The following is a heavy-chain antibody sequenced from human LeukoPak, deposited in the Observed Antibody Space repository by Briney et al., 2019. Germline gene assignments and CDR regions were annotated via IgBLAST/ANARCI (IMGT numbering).Heavy chain of an antibody. D-gene: IGHD2-21*02. V-gene: IGHV4-59*08. CDR2: FSYSGST. CDR1: GGSISSYY. Sequence: PSETLSLTCTVSGGSISSYYWSWIRQPPGKGLEWIGFFSYSGSTNYNPSLKSRVTISVDTSKNQFSLKLSSVTAADTAVYYCARGHPCAGGGDCYLGNWGQGTLVTVSS. J-gene: IGHJ4*02. CDR3: ARGHPCAGGGDCYLGN.